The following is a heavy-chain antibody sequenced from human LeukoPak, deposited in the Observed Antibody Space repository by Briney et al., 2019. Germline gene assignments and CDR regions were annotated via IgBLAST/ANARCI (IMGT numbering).Heavy chain of an antibody. CDR2: INPNSGGT. CDR3: ARDPSIAAAGTPNFDY. V-gene: IGHV1-2*02. J-gene: IGHJ4*02. Sequence: ASVKVSCKASGYTFTGYYMHWVRQAPGQGLEWMGWINPNSGGTNYAQKFQGRVTMTRDTSISTAYMELSRLRSDDTAVYYCARDPSIAAAGTPNFDYWGQGTLVTVSS. D-gene: IGHD6-13*01. CDR1: GYTFTGYY.